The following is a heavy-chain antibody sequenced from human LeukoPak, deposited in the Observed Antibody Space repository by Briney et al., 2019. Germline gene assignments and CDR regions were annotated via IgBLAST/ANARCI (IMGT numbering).Heavy chain of an antibody. Sequence: SETLSLTCTVSGDSINILYWSWVRQPAGKGLEWIGRVYSSGTTDYNPSLKSRVSMSVDTSSNQFSLRLSSMTAADTALYYCARGYKPASGKDGAFDIWGQGTMVTVSS. CDR3: ARGYKPASGKDGAFDI. J-gene: IGHJ3*02. D-gene: IGHD6-13*01. CDR1: GDSINILY. V-gene: IGHV4-4*07. CDR2: VYSSGTT.